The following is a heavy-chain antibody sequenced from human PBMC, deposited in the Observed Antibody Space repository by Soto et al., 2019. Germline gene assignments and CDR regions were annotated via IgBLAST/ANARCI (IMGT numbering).Heavy chain of an antibody. CDR2: INLSGST. CDR3: ARGFPVYSYYSYIDV. V-gene: IGHV4-34*01. CDR1: RGSFSGYS. J-gene: IGHJ6*03. Sequence: QVQLQQCGAGLLKPSETLSLTCAVSRGSFSGYSWNWIRQPPGKGLEWIGEINLSGSTNSNPSLKTRVTISVDTSKNQFSLRLTSLTAADTAVYYCARGFPVYSYYSYIDVWGKGTTVTVSS. D-gene: IGHD2-8*01.